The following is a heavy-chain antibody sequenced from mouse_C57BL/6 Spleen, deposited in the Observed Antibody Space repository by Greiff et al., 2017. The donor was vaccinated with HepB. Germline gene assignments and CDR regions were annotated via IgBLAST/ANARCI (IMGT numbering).Heavy chain of an antibody. CDR1: GYAFSSSW. J-gene: IGHJ2*01. Sequence: QVQLQQSGPELVKPGASVKISCKASGYAFSSSWMNWVKQRPGKGLEWIGRIYPGDGDTNYNGKFKGKATLTADKSSSTAYMQLSSLTSEDSAVYFCARGITTGGDYFDYWGQGTTLTVSS. V-gene: IGHV1-82*01. D-gene: IGHD1-1*01. CDR2: IYPGDGDT. CDR3: ARGITTGGDYFDY.